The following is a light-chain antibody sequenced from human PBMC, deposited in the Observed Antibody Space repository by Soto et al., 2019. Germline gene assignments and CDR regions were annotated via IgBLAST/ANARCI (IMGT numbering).Light chain of an antibody. J-gene: IGLJ1*01. CDR3: CSYAGNSEV. CDR1: SGDVGGYNL. V-gene: IGLV2-23*02. Sequence: QSALTQPASVSGSPGQSITIPCTGTSGDVGGYNLVSWYQQHPGKAPKLMIYEVTERPSGVSNRFSGSKSGNTASLTISGLQPCDEADYYCCSYAGNSEVFGTGTKLTVL. CDR2: EVT.